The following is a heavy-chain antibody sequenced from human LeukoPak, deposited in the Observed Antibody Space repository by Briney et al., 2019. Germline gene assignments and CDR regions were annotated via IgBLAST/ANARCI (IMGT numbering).Heavy chain of an antibody. CDR1: GYTFTGHI. Sequence: SVKVSCRASGYTFTGHIMHGVRQAPGQGLEWMGRINLNSGDTKFAQKFQGRVILTRDTSISTAYMEMSSLTSDDTAVYYCARGNGPENSWGQGTLVIVSS. J-gene: IGHJ4*02. CDR3: ARGNGPENS. CDR2: INLNSGDT. D-gene: IGHD2-8*01. V-gene: IGHV1-2*06.